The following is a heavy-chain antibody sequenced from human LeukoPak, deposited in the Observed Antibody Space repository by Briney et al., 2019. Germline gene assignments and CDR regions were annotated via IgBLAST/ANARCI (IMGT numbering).Heavy chain of an antibody. Sequence: SETLSLTCTVSGGSISSYYWSWIRQPAGKGLEWIGRIYTTGSTNYNPSLKSRVTMSVDTSKNQFSLKLSSVTAADTAVYYCVRIEAVTRGYNHAYYFDYWGQGTLVTVSS. CDR3: VRIEAVTRGYNHAYYFDY. V-gene: IGHV4-4*07. D-gene: IGHD5-18*01. CDR2: IYTTGST. CDR1: GGSISSYY. J-gene: IGHJ4*02.